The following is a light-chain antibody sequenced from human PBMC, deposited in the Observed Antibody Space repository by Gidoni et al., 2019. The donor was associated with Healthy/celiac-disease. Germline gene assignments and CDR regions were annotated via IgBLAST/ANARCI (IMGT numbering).Light chain of an antibody. CDR1: QSVSSSY. J-gene: IGKJ1*01. V-gene: IGKV3-20*01. CDR2: GAS. Sequence: EIVLTQSPGTLSLSPGERATISCRASQSVSSSYLAWYQQKPGQAPRLLIYGASSRATGIPDRFRGSGSGTDFTLTISRLEPEDFAVYYCQQYGSSPAWTFGQGTKVEIK. CDR3: QQYGSSPAWT.